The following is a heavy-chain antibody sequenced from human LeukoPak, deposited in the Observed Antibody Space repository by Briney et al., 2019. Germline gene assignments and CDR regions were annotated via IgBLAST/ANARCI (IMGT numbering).Heavy chain of an antibody. D-gene: IGHD6-19*01. J-gene: IGHJ4*02. CDR3: ARAGSGLDYYFDY. V-gene: IGHV4-39*07. CDR2: IYYSGST. CDR1: GGSISSSSYY. Sequence: PSETLSLTCTVSGGSISSSSYYWGWIRQPPGKGLEWIGSIYYSGSTYYNPSLKSRVTISVDTSKNQFSLKLSSVTAADTAVYYCARAGSGLDYYFDYWGQGTLVTVSS.